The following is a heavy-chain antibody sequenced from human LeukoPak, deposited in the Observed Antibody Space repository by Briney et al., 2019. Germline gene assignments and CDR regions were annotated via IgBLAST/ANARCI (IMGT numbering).Heavy chain of an antibody. J-gene: IGHJ4*02. CDR1: GFTFSSYG. Sequence: GGSLRLSCAASGFTFSSYGMSWVRQAPGKGLEWVSAIGGRDGSTYYADSVKGRYTISRDNSKNTLYVQMNSLRAEDTAVYYCAKGHYYGSGSLDYWGQGTLVTVSS. D-gene: IGHD3-10*01. V-gene: IGHV3-23*01. CDR3: AKGHYYGSGSLDY. CDR2: IGGRDGST.